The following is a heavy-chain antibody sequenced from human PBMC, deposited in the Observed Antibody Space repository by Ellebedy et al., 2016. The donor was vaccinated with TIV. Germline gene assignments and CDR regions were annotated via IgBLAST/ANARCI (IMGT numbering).Heavy chain of an antibody. CDR3: AGSGGYCSGGRCYPHFHY. V-gene: IGHV3-74*01. CDR2: IDSDGSNA. D-gene: IGHD2-15*01. J-gene: IGHJ4*02. Sequence: GESLKISCAASGFTFSSTWMPWVRQAPGKGLFWVSRIDSDGSNADYADSVRGRFTISRDNAKNTLYLQMNRLRAEDTAVYYCAGSGGYCSGGRCYPHFHYWGQGILVTVSS. CDR1: GFTFSSTW.